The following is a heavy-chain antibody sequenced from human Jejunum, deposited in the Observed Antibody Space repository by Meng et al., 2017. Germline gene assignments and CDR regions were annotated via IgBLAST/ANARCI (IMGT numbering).Heavy chain of an antibody. CDR3: ARDNYDTASRFDY. V-gene: IGHV7-4-1*02. D-gene: IGHD3-22*01. J-gene: IGHJ4*02. CDR1: GYTFTSYA. CDR2: INTNNGNP. Sequence: QVQLLQSVSELKEPGASVKVSCKASGYTFTSYAINWLRPAPGQGPEWMGWINTNNGNPTYAQGFTGRFVFSLDTSVSTAYVQISSLKVEDTAMYYCARDNYDTASRFDYWGQGTLVTVSS.